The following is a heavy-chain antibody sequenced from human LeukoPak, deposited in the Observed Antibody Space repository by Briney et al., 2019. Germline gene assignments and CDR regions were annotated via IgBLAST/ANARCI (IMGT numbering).Heavy chain of an antibody. CDR3: ARGPLTGPSFDY. Sequence: ASETLSLTCTVSGDSISSYYWSWLRQPPGKGLEWIGYIYYSGSTNYNPSLKSRVTISVDTSKNQFSLNLSSVTAADTAVYYCARGPLTGPSFDYWGQGTLVTVSS. CDR1: GDSISSYY. V-gene: IGHV4-59*08. J-gene: IGHJ4*02. D-gene: IGHD3-9*01. CDR2: IYYSGST.